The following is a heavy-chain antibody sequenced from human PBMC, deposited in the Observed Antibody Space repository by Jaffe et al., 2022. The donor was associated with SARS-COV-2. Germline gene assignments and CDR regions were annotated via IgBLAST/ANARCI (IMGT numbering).Heavy chain of an antibody. CDR2: IRSKAYGGTT. CDR3: TRDPRDSSGYYPDY. D-gene: IGHD3-22*01. J-gene: IGHJ4*02. V-gene: IGHV3-49*05. Sequence: EVQLVESGGGLVKPGRSLRLSCTASGFTFGDYAMSWFRQAPGKGLEWVGFIRSKAYGGTTEYAASVKGRFTISRDDSKSIAYLQMNSLKTEDTAVYYCTRDPRDSSGYYPDYWGQGTLVTVSS. CDR1: GFTFGDYA.